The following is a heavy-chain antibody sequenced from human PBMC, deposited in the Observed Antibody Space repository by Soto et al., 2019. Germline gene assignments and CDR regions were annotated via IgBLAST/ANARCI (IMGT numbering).Heavy chain of an antibody. CDR1: GFTFTSYA. CDR3: AKSYLADSATTGVDY. J-gene: IGHJ4*02. Sequence: GGSLRLYCAASGFTFTSYAMNWVRQTPGKGLEWVSAISGGGGGTYYADSVKGRFTISRDNSRNTLYLQMNRLRADDTAVYFCAKSYLADSATTGVDYWGQGTLVTVSS. V-gene: IGHV3-23*01. D-gene: IGHD5-18*01. CDR2: ISGGGGGT.